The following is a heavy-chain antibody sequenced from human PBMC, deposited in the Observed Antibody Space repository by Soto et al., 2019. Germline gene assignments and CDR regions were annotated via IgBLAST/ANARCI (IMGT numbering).Heavy chain of an antibody. CDR2: ISAYNGNT. V-gene: IGHV1-18*01. CDR1: GYTFSSYY. Sequence: ASVKVSCKASGYTFSSYYISWVRQAPGQGLEWMGWISAYNGNTNFAQKLQGRVTMTTDTSTSTAYMELRSLRSDDTAVYYCARAAPRYCSGGSCYSGRDYWGQGTLVTVSS. D-gene: IGHD2-15*01. J-gene: IGHJ4*02. CDR3: ARAAPRYCSGGSCYSGRDY.